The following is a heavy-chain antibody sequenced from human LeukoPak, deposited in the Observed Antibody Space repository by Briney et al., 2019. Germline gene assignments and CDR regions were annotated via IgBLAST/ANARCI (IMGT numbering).Heavy chain of an antibody. Sequence: SETLSLTCAVSGGSISSSNWWSWVRQPPGKGLEWIGEIYHSGSTNYNPSLKSRVTISVDTSKNQFSLKLSSVTAADTAVYYCAREATVVPAARDGHNWFDPWGQGTLVTVSS. V-gene: IGHV4-4*02. J-gene: IGHJ5*02. CDR2: IYHSGST. CDR1: GGSISSSNW. CDR3: AREATVVPAARDGHNWFDP. D-gene: IGHD2-2*01.